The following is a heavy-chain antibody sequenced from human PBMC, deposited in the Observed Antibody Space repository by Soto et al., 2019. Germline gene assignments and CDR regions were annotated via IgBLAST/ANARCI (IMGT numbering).Heavy chain of an antibody. D-gene: IGHD6-13*01. CDR2: IIVYNGET. CDR3: ARDVKWQRLVGGQYVWFDP. Sequence: ASVKVSCKASGYTFNNYGINWVRQAPGQRPEWMGSIIVYNGETRNAQKFQGRVTMTTDTSTSTAYMELRSLTSDDTAVYYCARDVKWQRLVGGQYVWFDPWGQGTPVTVSS. V-gene: IGHV1-18*01. CDR1: GYTFNNYG. J-gene: IGHJ5*02.